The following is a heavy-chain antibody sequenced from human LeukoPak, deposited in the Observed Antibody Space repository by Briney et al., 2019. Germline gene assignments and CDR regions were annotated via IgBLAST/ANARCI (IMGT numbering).Heavy chain of an antibody. CDR2: ISYDGSNK. Sequence: GGSLRLSCAASGFTFSSYAMHWVRQAPGKGLEWVAVISYDGSNKYYADSVKGRFTISRDNSKNTLYLQMNSLRAEDTAVYYCARDTCGGDCYSDYWGQGTLVTVSS. CDR3: ARDTCGGDCYSDY. V-gene: IGHV3-30-3*01. J-gene: IGHJ4*02. CDR1: GFTFSSYA. D-gene: IGHD2-21*02.